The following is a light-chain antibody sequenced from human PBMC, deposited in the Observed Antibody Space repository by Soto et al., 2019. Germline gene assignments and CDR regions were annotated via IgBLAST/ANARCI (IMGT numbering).Light chain of an antibody. J-gene: IGKJ5*01. CDR3: QQYGSSIT. CDR2: GTS. Sequence: EIVLTRSPGGLSLSPMEIATLCFRASQSVPRSYLAWYQQKPGQAPRLLIYGTSSRATGIPDRFSGSGSGTDFTLTISRLETEDFAVFYCQQYGSSITFGQGTRLEIK. V-gene: IGKV3-20*01. CDR1: QSVPRSY.